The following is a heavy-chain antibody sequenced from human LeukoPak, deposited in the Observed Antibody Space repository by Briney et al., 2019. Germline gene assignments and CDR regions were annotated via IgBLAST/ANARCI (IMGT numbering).Heavy chain of an antibody. J-gene: IGHJ6*03. CDR3: ARIPIAAAGTANTGPYYYYYYMDV. Sequence: TLSLTCTVSGGSISSSSYYWGWIRQPPGKGLEWLARIDWDDDKYYSTSLKTRLTISKDTSKNQVVLTMTNMDPVDTATYYCARIPIAAAGTANTGPYYYYYYMDVWGKGTTVTVSS. CDR2: IDWDDDK. V-gene: IGHV2-70*11. CDR1: GGSISSSSYY. D-gene: IGHD6-13*01.